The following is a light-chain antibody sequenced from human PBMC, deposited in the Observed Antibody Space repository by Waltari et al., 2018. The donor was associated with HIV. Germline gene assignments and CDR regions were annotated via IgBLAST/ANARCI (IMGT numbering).Light chain of an antibody. Sequence: SYGLTQPPSVSVSPGQTASISCSGQKLGDKHVCWYQQKPGQSPILVIYQDNKRPSGSPERFSGSNSGNIATLTISGTQPMDEADYYCQVWDSKSHYVFGGGTKLTVL. CDR3: QVWDSKSHYV. CDR2: QDN. CDR1: KLGDKH. V-gene: IGLV3-1*01. J-gene: IGLJ3*02.